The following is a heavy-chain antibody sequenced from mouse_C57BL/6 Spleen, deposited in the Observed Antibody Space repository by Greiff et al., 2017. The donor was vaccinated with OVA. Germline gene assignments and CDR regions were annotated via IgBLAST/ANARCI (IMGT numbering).Heavy chain of an antibody. CDR1: GYSITSDY. D-gene: IGHD2-1*01. CDR3: ARYKGNGYYAMDY. V-gene: IGHV3-8*01. J-gene: IGHJ4*01. Sequence: DVQLVESGPGLAKPSQTLSLTCSVTGYSITSDYWNWIRKFPGNKLEYMGYISYSGSTYYNPSLKSRISITRDTSKNQYYLQLNSVTTEDTATYYCARYKGNGYYAMDYWGQGTSVTVSS. CDR2: ISYSGST.